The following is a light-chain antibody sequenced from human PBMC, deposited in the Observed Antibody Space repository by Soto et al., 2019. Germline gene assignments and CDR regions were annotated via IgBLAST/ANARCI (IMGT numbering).Light chain of an antibody. CDR1: QSVSSTY. CDR3: QQYGSSPPYT. Sequence: EIVLTQSPGTLSLSPGERATLSCRASQSVSSTYLAWYQQKPGQAPRLLLYGASSRATGIPGTFSGSGSGTDFTLTISRLEPEDCAVYYCQQYGSSPPYTFGQGTKLEIK. J-gene: IGKJ2*01. V-gene: IGKV3-20*01. CDR2: GAS.